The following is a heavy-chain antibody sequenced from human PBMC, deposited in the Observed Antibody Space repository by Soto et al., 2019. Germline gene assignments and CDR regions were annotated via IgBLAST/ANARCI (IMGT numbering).Heavy chain of an antibody. D-gene: IGHD2-2*01. V-gene: IGHV3-21*01. Sequence: EVQLVESGGGLVKPGGSLRLSCAASGFTFSTYTMNWVRQAPGKGLEWVSSITGSSRFIYYADSVKGRFTISRDNAENSLYLQMNSLGAEDTAVYYCARVGGGIVVVPGANRGDYWGQGTLVTVSS. CDR3: ARVGGGIVVVPGANRGDY. J-gene: IGHJ4*02. CDR2: ITGSSRFI. CDR1: GFTFSTYT.